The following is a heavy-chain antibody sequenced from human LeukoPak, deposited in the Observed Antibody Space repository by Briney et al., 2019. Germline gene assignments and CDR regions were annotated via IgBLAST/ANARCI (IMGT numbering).Heavy chain of an antibody. CDR1: GFTFSSYW. CDR3: ASLGGSYFGVDY. Sequence: GGSLRLSCAASGFTFSSYWMHWVRQAPGKGLEWVSYISSSGSTIYYADSVKGRFTISRDNAKNSLYLQMNSLRAEDTAVYYCASLGGSYFGVDYWGQGTLVTVSS. D-gene: IGHD1-26*01. J-gene: IGHJ4*02. V-gene: IGHV3-48*04. CDR2: ISSSGSTI.